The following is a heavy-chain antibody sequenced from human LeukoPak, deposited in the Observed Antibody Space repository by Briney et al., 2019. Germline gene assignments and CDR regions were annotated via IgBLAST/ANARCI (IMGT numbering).Heavy chain of an antibody. Sequence: GGSLRLSCAPSGFTLNTYWMHWVRRAPGKGLVWVSRINSGGSSISYAASVKGRFTISRDNAKNTLFLQMDSLRAEDTAVYYCARGKFGELSHFDYWGQGTLVTVSS. D-gene: IGHD3-10*01. CDR1: GFTLNTYW. V-gene: IGHV3-74*01. J-gene: IGHJ4*02. CDR3: ARGKFGELSHFDY. CDR2: INSGGSSI.